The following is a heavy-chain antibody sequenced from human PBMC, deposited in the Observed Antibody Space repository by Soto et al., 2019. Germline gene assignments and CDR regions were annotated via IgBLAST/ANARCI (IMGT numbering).Heavy chain of an antibody. V-gene: IGHV1-24*01. J-gene: IGHJ4*02. CDR2: FDPEDGET. D-gene: IGHD4-4*01. Sequence: ASVKVSCKVSRYTLTELSMHRVRQAPGKGLEWMGGFDPEDGETIYAQKFQGRVTMTEDTSTDTAYMELSSLRSEDTAVYYCATFKSGVTVTTVYFDYWGQGTLVTVS. CDR1: RYTLTELS. CDR3: ATFKSGVTVTTVYFDY.